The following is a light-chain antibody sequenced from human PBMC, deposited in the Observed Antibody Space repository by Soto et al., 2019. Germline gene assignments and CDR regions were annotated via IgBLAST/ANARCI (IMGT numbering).Light chain of an antibody. CDR1: QDIKSS. Sequence: DIQMTQSPSSLSASVGDRVTITCRASQDIKSSLAWYQEKPEKAPKSLIYDANSLLSGVSSRFSGSGSGTEFTLTINSLEPEEFATYFCQQYHTYPPTFGQGTKLEIK. CDR3: QQYHTYPPT. V-gene: IGKV1D-16*01. J-gene: IGKJ2*01. CDR2: DAN.